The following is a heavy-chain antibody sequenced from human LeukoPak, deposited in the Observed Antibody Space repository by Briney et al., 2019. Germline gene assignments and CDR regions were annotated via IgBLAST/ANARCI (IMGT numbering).Heavy chain of an antibody. D-gene: IGHD3-10*01. V-gene: IGHV4-61*02. CDR3: ARGEYGSGSINWFDP. Sequence: SETLSLTCTVSGGSISSGSYYWSWIRQPAGKGLEWIGRIYTSGSTNYNPSLKSRVTISVDTSKNQFSLKLSSVTAADTAVYYCARGEYGSGSINWFDPWGQGTLVTVSS. CDR2: IYTSGST. CDR1: GGSISSGSYY. J-gene: IGHJ5*02.